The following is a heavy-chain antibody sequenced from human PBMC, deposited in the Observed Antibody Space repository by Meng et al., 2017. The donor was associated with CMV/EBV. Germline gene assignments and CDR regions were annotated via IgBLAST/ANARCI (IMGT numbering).Heavy chain of an antibody. Sequence: ASVKVSCKASGYIFTAYYIYWVRQAPEQGLEWMGWINPNSGSTHYAQKFRGRVTVTRDASISTAYMELSSLRSDDTAVYYCARTYTANDPFDFWGQGTMVNVSS. CDR1: GYIFTAYY. V-gene: IGHV1-2*02. CDR3: ARTYTANDPFDF. J-gene: IGHJ3*01. D-gene: IGHD5-18*01. CDR2: INPNSGST.